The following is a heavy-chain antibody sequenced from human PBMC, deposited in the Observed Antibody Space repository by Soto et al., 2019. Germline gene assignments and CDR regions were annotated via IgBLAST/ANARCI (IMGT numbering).Heavy chain of an antibody. D-gene: IGHD3-10*01. J-gene: IGHJ3*02. Sequence: GGSQRLSCAASGFTFSDYYVSWIRQAPGKGLEWVSYISSSSSYTNYADSVKGRFTISRDNAKNSLYLQMNSLRAEDTAVYYCARVSVNDAFDIWGQGTMVTVSS. CDR1: GFTFSDYY. CDR2: ISSSSSYT. V-gene: IGHV3-11*06. CDR3: ARVSVNDAFDI.